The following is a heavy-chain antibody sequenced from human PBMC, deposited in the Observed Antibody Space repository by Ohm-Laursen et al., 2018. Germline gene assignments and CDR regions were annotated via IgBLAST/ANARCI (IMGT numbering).Heavy chain of an antibody. V-gene: IGHV5-51*01. CDR2: IYPGDADT. D-gene: IGHD6-19*01. J-gene: IGHJ3*02. CDR1: GYTFSTYW. CDR3: ARHLRAVPFDI. Sequence: ESLRISCKGSGYTFSTYWIGWVRQMPGKGLEWMGIIYPGDADTRYSPSFQGQVTISADKSISTAYLQWSSLKASDTAMYYCARHLRAVPFDIWGQGTMVTVSS.